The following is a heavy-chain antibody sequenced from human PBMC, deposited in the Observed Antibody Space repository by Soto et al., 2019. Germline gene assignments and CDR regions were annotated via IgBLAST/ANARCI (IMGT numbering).Heavy chain of an antibody. CDR1: GVTFSSYA. Sequence: ASVKVSCKASGVTFSSYAISWVRQAPGQGLEWMGGIIPIFGTANYAQKFQGRVTITADESTSTAYMELSSLRSEDTAVYYCAVYDSSGYFRYWGQGTLVTVSS. V-gene: IGHV1-69*13. D-gene: IGHD3-22*01. J-gene: IGHJ4*02. CDR2: IIPIFGTA. CDR3: AVYDSSGYFRY.